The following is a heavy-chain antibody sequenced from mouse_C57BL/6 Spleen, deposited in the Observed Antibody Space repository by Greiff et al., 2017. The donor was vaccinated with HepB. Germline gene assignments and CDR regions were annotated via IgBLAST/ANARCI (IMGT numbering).Heavy chain of an antibody. Sequence: EVKLVESGPELVKPGASVKISCKASGYSFTDYNMNWVKQSNGKSLEWIGVINPNYGTTSYNQKFKGKATLTVDQSSSTAYMQLNSLTSEDSAVYYCARQLRLQAWFAYWGQGTLVTVSA. CDR3: ARQLRLQAWFAY. CDR2: INPNYGTT. J-gene: IGHJ3*01. D-gene: IGHD3-2*02. CDR1: GYSFTDYN. V-gene: IGHV1-39*01.